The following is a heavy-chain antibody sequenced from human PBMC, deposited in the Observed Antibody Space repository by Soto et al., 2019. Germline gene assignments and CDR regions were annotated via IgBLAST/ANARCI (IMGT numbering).Heavy chain of an antibody. J-gene: IGHJ6*02. V-gene: IGHV1-46*01. CDR2: IDPSGGST. D-gene: IGHD6-13*01. CDR3: ARATIPAAGISEIDV. CDR1: GYNFGSYH. Sequence: ASVKVSCKAFGYNFGSYHMHWVRQAPGQGLEWMGIIDPSGGSTSYAQKFQGRVTMTRDTSSTTVYMDLDSLRSEDTAVYYFARATIPAAGISEIDVLGLHTAVTVSS.